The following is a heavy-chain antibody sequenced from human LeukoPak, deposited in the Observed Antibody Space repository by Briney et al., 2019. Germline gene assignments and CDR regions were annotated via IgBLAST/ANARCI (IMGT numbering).Heavy chain of an antibody. V-gene: IGHV1-2*02. CDR2: INPNSGGT. Sequence: ASVKVSCKASGYTFTSYDINWVRQAPGQGLEWMGWINPNSGGTDYAQKFQGRVTMTRDTSISTAYMELSRLRSDDTAVYYCASGDRVTMLRGGNIGYFDYWGQGTLVTVSS. CDR3: ASGDRVTMLRGGNIGYFDY. D-gene: IGHD3-10*01. CDR1: GYTFTSYD. J-gene: IGHJ4*02.